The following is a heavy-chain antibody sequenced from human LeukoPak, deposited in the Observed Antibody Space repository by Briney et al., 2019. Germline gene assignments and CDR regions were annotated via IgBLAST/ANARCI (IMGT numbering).Heavy chain of an antibody. V-gene: IGHV3-7*01. Sequence: GGSLRLSCAASGFTFSSYWMSWVRQAPGKGLEWVANIKQDGSEKYYVDSVKGRFTISRDNAKNSLYLQMNSLRAEDTAVYYRARQDPIDYYYGMDVWGQGTTVTVSS. CDR1: GFTFSSYW. CDR2: IKQDGSEK. CDR3: ARQDPIDYYYGMDV. J-gene: IGHJ6*02.